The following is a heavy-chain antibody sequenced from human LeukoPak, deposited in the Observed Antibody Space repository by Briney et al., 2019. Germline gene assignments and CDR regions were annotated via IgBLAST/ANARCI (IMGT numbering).Heavy chain of an antibody. Sequence: KASETLSLTCTVSGGSISSYYWSWIRQPPGKGLEWIGYIYYSGSTNYNPSLKSRVTISVDTSKNQFSLKLSSVTAADTAVYYCARAPRRWLQFDYWGQGTLVTVSS. CDR3: ARAPRRWLQFDY. D-gene: IGHD5-24*01. CDR1: GGSISSYY. CDR2: IYYSGST. V-gene: IGHV4-59*01. J-gene: IGHJ4*02.